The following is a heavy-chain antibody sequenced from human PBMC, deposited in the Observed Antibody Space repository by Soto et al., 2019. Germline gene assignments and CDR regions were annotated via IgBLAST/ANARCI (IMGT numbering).Heavy chain of an antibody. D-gene: IGHD2-15*01. Sequence: QVQLVQSGAEVRKPGASVKVSCKTSGYSFSAFHIHWVRQAPGQGLEWVGWINTDTGDTNYAQKFEGWVTMTRETYISTVYMELNRLKSDATAVYFCARDPRGWVRDESRHPPYSYDMDVWGQGTKVTV. CDR2: INTDTGDT. CDR3: ARDPRGWVRDESRHPPYSYDMDV. J-gene: IGHJ6*02. V-gene: IGHV1-2*04. CDR1: GYSFSAFH.